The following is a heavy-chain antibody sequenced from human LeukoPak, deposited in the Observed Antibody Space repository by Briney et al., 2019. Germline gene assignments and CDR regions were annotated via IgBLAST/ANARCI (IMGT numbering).Heavy chain of an antibody. CDR2: IIPIFGTA. J-gene: IGHJ4*02. V-gene: IGHV1-69*05. D-gene: IGHD4-17*01. Sequence: SVKVSRKAPGGTFSSYAISGVRQAPGQGLEWMGGIIPIFGTANYAQKFQGRVTITTDESTSTAYMELSSLRSEDTAVYYCARAGTVTTFDYFDYWGQGTLVTVSS. CDR1: GGTFSSYA. CDR3: ARAGTVTTFDYFDY.